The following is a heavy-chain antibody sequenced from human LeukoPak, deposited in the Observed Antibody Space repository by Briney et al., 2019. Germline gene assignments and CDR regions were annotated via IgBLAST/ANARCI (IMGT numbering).Heavy chain of an antibody. Sequence: SETLSLTCTVSGGSITSHYWSWIRQPPGKGLEWIGYIYYSGSTNHNPSLKSRVTISVDTSKNQFSLKLSSVTAADTAVYYCARHDSSGSYGGFVYWGQGTLVTVSS. V-gene: IGHV4-59*08. J-gene: IGHJ4*02. D-gene: IGHD3-10*01. CDR3: ARHDSSGSYGGFVY. CDR2: IYYSGST. CDR1: GGSITSHY.